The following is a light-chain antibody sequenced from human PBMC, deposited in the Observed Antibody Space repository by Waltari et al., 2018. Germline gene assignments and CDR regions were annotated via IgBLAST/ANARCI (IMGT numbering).Light chain of an antibody. CDR3: QQRSSLLPVT. Sequence: EIVLTQSPGTVSLSPGERATLSCRASQNFDNDLAWYQQRPGQNPKLLIYDASHRATGVPARFSGSGSGTDFTLTISGLEPEDFAVHYCQQRSSLLPVTFGGGTKVEIK. V-gene: IGKV3-11*01. CDR1: QNFDND. CDR2: DAS. J-gene: IGKJ4*01.